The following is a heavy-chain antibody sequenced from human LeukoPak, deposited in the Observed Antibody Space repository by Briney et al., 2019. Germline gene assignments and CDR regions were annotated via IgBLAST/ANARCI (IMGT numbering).Heavy chain of an antibody. CDR1: GGSISSYY. CDR2: VYYSGST. V-gene: IGHV4-59*01. J-gene: IGHJ4*02. Sequence: SETLSLTCTVSGGSISSYYWSWIRQPPGKGLEWIGYVYYSGSTNYSPSLKSRVTISVDTSKNQFSLKLSSVTAADTAVYYCAGLRLTYYDSSGYEKYFDYWGQGTLVTVSS. D-gene: IGHD3-22*01. CDR3: AGLRLTYYDSSGYEKYFDY.